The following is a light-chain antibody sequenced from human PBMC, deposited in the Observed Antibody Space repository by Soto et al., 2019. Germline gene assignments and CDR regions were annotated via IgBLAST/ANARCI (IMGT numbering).Light chain of an antibody. Sequence: DVQMTQSPSSLSASVGDRVTITCRASQSINNWLAWYQQKPGKAPKFLIYDASTLETGVPSRFSGSASGTEFTLTISGLQPEDVASYYGQQYDTYPLTFGGGTRVELK. CDR3: QQYDTYPLT. CDR1: QSINNW. V-gene: IGKV1-5*01. CDR2: DAS. J-gene: IGKJ4*01.